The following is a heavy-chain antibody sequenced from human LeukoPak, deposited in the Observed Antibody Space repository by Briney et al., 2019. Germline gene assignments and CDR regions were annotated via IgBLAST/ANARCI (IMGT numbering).Heavy chain of an antibody. Sequence: GGSLRLSCAASGFTFSNYGMHWVRQAPGKGLEWVSSIISSGSYNYYADSVRGRFTISRDNSKNTLYLQMNSLRAEDTAVYYCAKGAIYFDYWGQGTLVTVSS. CDR2: IISSGSYN. J-gene: IGHJ4*02. CDR3: AKGAIYFDY. V-gene: IGHV3-21*01. CDR1: GFTFSNYG.